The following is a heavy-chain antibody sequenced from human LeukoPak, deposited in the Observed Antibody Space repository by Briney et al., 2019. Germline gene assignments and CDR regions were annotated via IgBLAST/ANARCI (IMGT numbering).Heavy chain of an antibody. CDR1: AFTVSSNH. Sequence: GGSLRLSCAASAFTVSSNHMNWVRQAPGKGLEWVSIIYTGGTTHYADSLNDRFTISRDDSINTLYLQMNSLRAEDTAVYYCARDSSSYYFDYWGQGTLVTVSS. CDR3: ARDSSSYYFDY. CDR2: IYTGGTT. J-gene: IGHJ4*02. V-gene: IGHV3-66*01. D-gene: IGHD6-6*01.